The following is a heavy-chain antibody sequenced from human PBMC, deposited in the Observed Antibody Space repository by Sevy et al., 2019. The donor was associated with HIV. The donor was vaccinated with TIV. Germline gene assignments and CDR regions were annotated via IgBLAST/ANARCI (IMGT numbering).Heavy chain of an antibody. CDR1: GFTFSAYS. CDR3: SRDLRRRGEVGTDYFDY. Sequence: GGSLRLSCEASGFTFSAYSMNWVRQAPGKGLEWVSSISSSSSYIYYADSMKGRFTISRDNAKNSLYLQMNSLRAEDTAVYYFSRDLRRRGEVGTDYFDYWGQGALVTVSS. CDR2: ISSSSSYI. J-gene: IGHJ4*02. D-gene: IGHD1-26*01. V-gene: IGHV3-21*01.